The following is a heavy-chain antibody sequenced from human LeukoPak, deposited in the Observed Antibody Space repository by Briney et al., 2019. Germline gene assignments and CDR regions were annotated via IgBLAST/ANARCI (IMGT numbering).Heavy chain of an antibody. CDR2: ISAYNGNT. Sequence: ASVKVSCKASGYTSTSYYMHWVRQAPGQGLEWMGWISAYNGNTNYAQKLQGRVTMTTDTSTSTAYMELRSLRSDDTAVYYCARDFYCSGGNCEDCFDPWGQGTLVTVSS. V-gene: IGHV1-18*04. D-gene: IGHD2-15*01. CDR1: GYTSTSYY. CDR3: ARDFYCSGGNCEDCFDP. J-gene: IGHJ5*02.